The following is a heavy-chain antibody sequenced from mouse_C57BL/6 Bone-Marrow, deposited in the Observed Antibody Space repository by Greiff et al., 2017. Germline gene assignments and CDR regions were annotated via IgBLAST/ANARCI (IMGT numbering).Heavy chain of an antibody. CDR1: GYTFTSYW. V-gene: IGHV1-69*01. CDR2: IDPSDSYT. CDR3: ARTLYGYYAMDY. D-gene: IGHD1-1*02. J-gene: IGHJ4*01. Sequence: QVQLQQSGAELVMPGASVKLSCKASGYTFTSYWMHWVKQRPGQGLEWIGEIDPSDSYTNYNQKFKGKSTLTVDKSSSTAYMQLSSLTSEDSAVYYCARTLYGYYAMDYWGQGTSVTVSS.